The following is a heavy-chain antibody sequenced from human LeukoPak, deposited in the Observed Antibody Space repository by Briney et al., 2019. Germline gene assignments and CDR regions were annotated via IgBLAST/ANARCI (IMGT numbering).Heavy chain of an antibody. V-gene: IGHV3-64*01. J-gene: IGHJ6*03. CDR1: GLTFSSYA. CDR2: ISSNGGST. CDR3: ARDGVPGTYYYYYMDV. D-gene: IGHD1-1*01. Sequence: PGGSLRLSCAASGLTFSSYAMHWVRQAPGKGLEYVSAISSNGGSTYYANSVKGRFTISRDNSKNTLYLQMGSLRAEDMAVYYCARDGVPGTYYYYYMDVWGKGTKVTVSS.